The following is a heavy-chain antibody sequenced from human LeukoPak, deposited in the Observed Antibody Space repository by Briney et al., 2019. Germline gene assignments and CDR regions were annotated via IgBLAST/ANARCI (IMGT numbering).Heavy chain of an antibody. CDR1: GGSISSHY. D-gene: IGHD6-19*01. CDR2: IYYTGST. J-gene: IGHJ4*02. Sequence: SETLSLSCTVSGGSISSHYWSWIRQPPGKGLEWIGYIYYTGSTNYNPSLESRVTMSVDTSKNQFSLKLSSVTAADTAVYYCARLAYRGPAVADFDYWGQGTLVTVSS. CDR3: ARLAYRGPAVADFDY. V-gene: IGHV4-59*08.